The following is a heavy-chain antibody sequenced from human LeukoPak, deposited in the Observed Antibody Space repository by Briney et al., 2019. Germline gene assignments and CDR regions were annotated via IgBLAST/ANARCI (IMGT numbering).Heavy chain of an antibody. J-gene: IGHJ4*02. V-gene: IGHV4-59*01. CDR1: GGSISSYY. Sequence: SETLSLTCTVSGGSISSYYWSWIRQPPGKGLEWIGYIYYSGSTNYNPSLKSRVTISVDTSKNQFSLKLSSVTAADTAVYYCARGEGPFYYGSGSYFYWGQGTLVTVSS. CDR2: IYYSGST. D-gene: IGHD3-10*01. CDR3: ARGEGPFYYGSGSYFY.